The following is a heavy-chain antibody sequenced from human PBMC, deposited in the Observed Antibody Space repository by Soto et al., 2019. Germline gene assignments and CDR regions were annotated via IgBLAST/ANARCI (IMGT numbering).Heavy chain of an antibody. D-gene: IGHD2-2*01. CDR1: GGSFSGYY. CDR2: INHSGST. Sequence: SETLSLTCAVYGGSFSGYYWSWIRQPPGKGLEWIGEINHSGSTNYNPSLKSRVTISVDTSKNQFSLKLSSVTAADTAVYYCARDREIVVVPAAMNYYYYGMDVWGQGTTVT. CDR3: ARDREIVVVPAAMNYYYYGMDV. J-gene: IGHJ6*02. V-gene: IGHV4-34*01.